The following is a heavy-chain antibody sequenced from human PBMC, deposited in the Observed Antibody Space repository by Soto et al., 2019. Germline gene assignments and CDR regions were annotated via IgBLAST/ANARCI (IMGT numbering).Heavy chain of an antibody. CDR3: AREANWGSGFDY. V-gene: IGHV4-59*01. D-gene: IGHD7-27*01. Sequence: SETLSLTCTVSGGSISSYYWSWIRQPPGKGLEWIGYIYYSGSTNYNPSLKSRVTISVDTSKNQFSLKLSSVTAADTAVYYCAREANWGSGFDYWGQGTLVTVSS. J-gene: IGHJ4*02. CDR1: GGSISSYY. CDR2: IYYSGST.